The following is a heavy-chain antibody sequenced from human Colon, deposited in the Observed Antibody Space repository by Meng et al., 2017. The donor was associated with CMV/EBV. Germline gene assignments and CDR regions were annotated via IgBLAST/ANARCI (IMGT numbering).Heavy chain of an antibody. CDR1: GFTFSTYA. CDR3: ARGYYEQLGASFDY. J-gene: IGHJ4*02. V-gene: IGHV3-30*04. Sequence: GESLKIFCAASGFTFSTYAIHWVRQAPGKGLEWVAAISNDENKKYYTDSVKGRFTISRDNSKNTMHLEMNSLRAEDTAVYYCARGYYEQLGASFDYWGQGSLVTVSS. D-gene: IGHD3-3*01. CDR2: ISNDENKK.